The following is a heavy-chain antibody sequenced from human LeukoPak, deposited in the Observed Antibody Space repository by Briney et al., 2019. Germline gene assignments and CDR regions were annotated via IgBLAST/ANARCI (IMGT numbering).Heavy chain of an antibody. CDR2: IYTGGST. CDR3: ARGGRWLQSYYFDY. Sequence: GGSLRLSCAASGFTVSSNYMSWVRQAPGKGLERVSIIYTGGSTYYADSVKGRFTISRDNSKNTLYLQMNSLRAEDTAVYYCARGGRWLQSYYFDYWGQGTLVTVSS. V-gene: IGHV3-66*01. D-gene: IGHD5-24*01. J-gene: IGHJ4*02. CDR1: GFTVSSNY.